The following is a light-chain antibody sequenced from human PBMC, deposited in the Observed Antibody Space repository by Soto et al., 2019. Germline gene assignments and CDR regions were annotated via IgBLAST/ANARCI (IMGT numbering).Light chain of an antibody. CDR1: QSVSSNY. CDR3: QQYGSAPRE. J-gene: IGKJ1*01. V-gene: IGKV3-20*01. CDR2: GAT. Sequence: EIVLTQPPGTLSLSPGERATLSCRASQSVSSNYLAWYQQKPGQAPRLLIYGATSRATGIPDRFSGSGSGTDFTLTISRLEPEDFAVYYCQQYGSAPREFGQGSEVESK.